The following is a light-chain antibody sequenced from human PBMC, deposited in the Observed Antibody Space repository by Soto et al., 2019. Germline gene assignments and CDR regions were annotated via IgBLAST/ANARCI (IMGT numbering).Light chain of an antibody. CDR2: DAS. Sequence: EIVLTQSPASLSFSPGERATLSCRASQSVSSYLAWYQQKPGQAPRLLIYDASNRATGIPARFSGSGSGTDFTLTISSLEPEDFAVYYCKQRSNWPLTFGGGTKVEIX. CDR1: QSVSSY. J-gene: IGKJ4*01. V-gene: IGKV3-11*01. CDR3: KQRSNWPLT.